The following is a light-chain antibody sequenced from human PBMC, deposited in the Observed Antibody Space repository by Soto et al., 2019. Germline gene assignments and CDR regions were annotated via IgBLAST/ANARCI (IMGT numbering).Light chain of an antibody. CDR1: SNDFGGYNY. V-gene: IGLV2-14*03. CDR2: DDS. J-gene: IGLJ1*01. Sequence: QSVLTQPASVSGSPGQSITISCAGISNDFGGYNYVSWYQQHPGRVRKLLIYDDSNRPSGVSNRFSGSKSGNTASLTISGLQAEDEADYYCASYTYTSPYVFGIGTNVTVL. CDR3: ASYTYTSPYV.